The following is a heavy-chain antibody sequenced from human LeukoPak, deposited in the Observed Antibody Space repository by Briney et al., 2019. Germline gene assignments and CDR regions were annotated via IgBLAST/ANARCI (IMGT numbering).Heavy chain of an antibody. CDR3: ASSIAVAGAFDY. V-gene: IGHV1-2*02. J-gene: IGHJ4*02. CDR1: GYTFTGYY. CDR2: INPNSGGT. Sequence: GASVKVSCKASGYTFTGYYMHWVRQAPGQGLEWMGWINPNSGGTNYAQKFQGGVTMTRDTPISTAYMELSRLRSDDTAVYYCASSIAVAGAFDYWGQGTLVTVSS. D-gene: IGHD6-19*01.